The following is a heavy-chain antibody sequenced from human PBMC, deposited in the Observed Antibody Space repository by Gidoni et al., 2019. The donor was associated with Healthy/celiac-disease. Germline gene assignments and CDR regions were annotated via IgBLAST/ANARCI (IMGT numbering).Heavy chain of an antibody. CDR3: AKVGSFWSGERGGNYYYYYGMDV. D-gene: IGHD3-3*01. Sequence: EVQLVDSGGFVLQPGGSRRPSCAASGFTSDDYTMHWVRHAPGKGLEWVSLIIWDGGSTYYADSVKGRFTNSRDNSKNSLYLQMNSLRTEDTALYYCAKVGSFWSGERGGNYYYYYGMDVWGQGTTVTVSS. V-gene: IGHV3-43*01. J-gene: IGHJ6*02. CDR2: IIWDGGST. CDR1: GFTSDDYT.